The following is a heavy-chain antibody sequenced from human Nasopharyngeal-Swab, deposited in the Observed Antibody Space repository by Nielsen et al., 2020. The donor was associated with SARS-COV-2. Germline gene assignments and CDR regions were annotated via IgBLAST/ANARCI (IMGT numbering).Heavy chain of an antibody. D-gene: IGHD6-6*01. CDR3: AKVYSRSFEY. V-gene: IGHV1-2*06. J-gene: IGHJ4*02. Sequence: ASVKVSCKASGYTFTDYYMHWVRQAPGQGLEWMGRINPNSGDTNYAQKFQGRVTMTRDTSISTAYMELSRLRSDDTAVYYCAKVYSRSFEYWGQGIQVTVSS. CDR2: INPNSGDT. CDR1: GYTFTDYY.